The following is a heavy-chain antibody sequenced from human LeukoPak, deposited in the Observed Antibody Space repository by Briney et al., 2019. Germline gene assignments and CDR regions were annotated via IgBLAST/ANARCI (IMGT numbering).Heavy chain of an antibody. CDR3: VKPGEPTFNY. Sequence: SVKVSCKASGGTFSSYAISWVRQAPGQGLEWMGRIIPILGIANYAQKFQGRVTITADKSTSTAYMELSSLRSEDTAVYYCVKPGEPTFNYWGQETLAPSPQ. J-gene: IGHJ4*02. V-gene: IGHV1-69*04. CDR1: GGTFSSYA. CDR2: IIPILGIA. D-gene: IGHD2-21*01.